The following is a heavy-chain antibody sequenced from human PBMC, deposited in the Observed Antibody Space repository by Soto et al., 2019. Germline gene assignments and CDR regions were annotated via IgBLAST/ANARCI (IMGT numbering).Heavy chain of an antibody. D-gene: IGHD4-17*01. J-gene: IGHJ5*02. CDR1: GDSVSKYY. Sequence: PSETVSLTCTVSGDSVSKYYWNWIRQPAGKGLEWIGRIYTTRSPNYNPSLKSRVTMSVDTSKNQFSLKLNLSSVTAADTAVYYCARSPAYGDYANLDTWGQGTLVTVSS. V-gene: IGHV4-4*07. CDR2: IYTTRSP. CDR3: ARSPAYGDYANLDT.